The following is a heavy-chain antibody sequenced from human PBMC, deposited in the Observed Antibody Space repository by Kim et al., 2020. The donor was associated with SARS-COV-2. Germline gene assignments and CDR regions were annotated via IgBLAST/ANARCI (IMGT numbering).Heavy chain of an antibody. CDR1: GFTFSSYA. Sequence: GGSLRLSCAASGFTFSSYAMHWVRQAPGKGLEWVAVISYDGSNKYYADSVKGRFTISRDNSKNTLYLQMNSLRAEDTAVYYCARDQGTAKYSSSWPGGFDYWGPGTLVTVSS. CDR2: ISYDGSNK. J-gene: IGHJ4*02. V-gene: IGHV3-30*04. D-gene: IGHD6-13*01. CDR3: ARDQGTAKYSSSWPGGFDY.